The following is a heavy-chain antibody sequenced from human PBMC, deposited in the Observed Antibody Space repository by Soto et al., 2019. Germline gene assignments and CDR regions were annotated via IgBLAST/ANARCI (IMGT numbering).Heavy chain of an antibody. D-gene: IGHD6-13*01. Sequence: GESLQISFKGSGYSFTSYLISWVRQMPVKGLEWMGRIDPSDSYTNYSPSFQGHVTISADKSISTAYLQWSSLKASDTAMYYCAVRSSIAEAGTDYSGQGTLVTVCS. CDR2: IDPSDSYT. CDR1: GYSFTSYL. V-gene: IGHV5-10-1*01. CDR3: AVRSSIAEAGTDY. J-gene: IGHJ4*02.